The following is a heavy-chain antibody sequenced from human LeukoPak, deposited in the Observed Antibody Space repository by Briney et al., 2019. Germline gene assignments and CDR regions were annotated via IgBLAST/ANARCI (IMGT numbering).Heavy chain of an antibody. D-gene: IGHD3-22*01. Sequence: SETLSLTCSVSGACMSNYYWTWVRQSAAQGLEWIGRLHASESTIYNPSLKSRVTMSLDTSKDQLSLTLTSVTAADSAMYYCASLSSGAGFDVWGQGTVVTVSS. CDR1: GACMSNYY. CDR3: ASLSSGAGFDV. V-gene: IGHV4-4*07. CDR2: LHASEST. J-gene: IGHJ3*01.